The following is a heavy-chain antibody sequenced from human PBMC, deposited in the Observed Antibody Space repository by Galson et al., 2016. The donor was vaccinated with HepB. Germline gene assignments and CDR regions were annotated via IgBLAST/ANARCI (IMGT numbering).Heavy chain of an antibody. V-gene: IGHV3-48*02. D-gene: IGHD3-10*01. Sequence: SLRLSCAASGFAFNTYSINWVRQAPGRGLEWVSYISGSSSTIYYADSVQGRFTISRDNARNSLYLQMDRLRDEDTAVYYCATSYSYGWWSYLPPNYFDYWGQGTLVTVSS. CDR2: ISGSSSTI. CDR1: GFAFNTYS. J-gene: IGHJ4*02. CDR3: ATSYSYGWWSYLPPNYFDY.